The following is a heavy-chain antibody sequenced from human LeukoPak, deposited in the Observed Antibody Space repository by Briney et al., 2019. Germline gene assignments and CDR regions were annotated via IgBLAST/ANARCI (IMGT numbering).Heavy chain of an antibody. J-gene: IGHJ4*02. V-gene: IGHV3-21*01. CDR3: ARDRSRNYGYYFDF. D-gene: IGHD4-11*01. Sequence: GGSLRLSCAASGITFSSHTMDWVRQAPGKGLEWVSSISSSSSYIYYAGSVKGRFTISRDNAKNSLFLQMTSLRAEDTAVYYCARDRSRNYGYYFDFWGQGTLVSVSS. CDR1: GITFSSHT. CDR2: ISSSSSYI.